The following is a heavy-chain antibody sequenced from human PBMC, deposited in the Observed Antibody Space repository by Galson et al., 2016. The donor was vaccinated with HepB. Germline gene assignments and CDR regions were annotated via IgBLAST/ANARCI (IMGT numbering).Heavy chain of an antibody. CDR2: IDWGDDK. CDR1: GFSLSTSGMC. D-gene: IGHD6-19*01. Sequence: PALVKPTQTLTLTCTFSGFSLSTSGMCVSWIRQPPGKALEWLALIDWGDDKYYSTSLKTRLTISKDTSKNQVVLTMTNMDPVDTATYYCARIPYSSGWYKYGMDVWGQGTTVTVSS. V-gene: IGHV2-70*01. CDR3: ARIPYSSGWYKYGMDV. J-gene: IGHJ6*02.